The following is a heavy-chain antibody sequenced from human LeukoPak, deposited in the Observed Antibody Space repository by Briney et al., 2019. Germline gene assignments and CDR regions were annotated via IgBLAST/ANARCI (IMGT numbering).Heavy chain of an antibody. D-gene: IGHD3-22*01. CDR1: GGTFSSYT. CDR2: IIPILGIA. Sequence: SVKVSCKASGGTFSSYTISWVRQAPGQGLDWMGRIIPILGIANYAQKFQGRVTITADKSTSTAYMELSSLRSEDTAVYYCARGRYYYDSLMWYFDYWGQGTLVTVSS. CDR3: ARGRYYYDSLMWYFDY. J-gene: IGHJ4*02. V-gene: IGHV1-69*02.